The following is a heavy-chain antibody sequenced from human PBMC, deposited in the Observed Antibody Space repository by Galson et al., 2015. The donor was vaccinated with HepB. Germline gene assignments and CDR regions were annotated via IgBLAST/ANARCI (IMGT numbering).Heavy chain of an antibody. CDR1: GYTFTSDG. CDR3: ARDGNYHGMDV. D-gene: IGHD1-1*01. J-gene: IGHJ6*02. Sequence: SVKVSCKASGYTFTSDGISWVRQAPGQGLEWMGWISSYNGNSNSAQKLQGGFSMTTDTSTNTTYMELRGLRSDDTAVYYCARDGNYHGMDVWGQGTTVTVSS. CDR2: ISSYNGNS. V-gene: IGHV1-18*01.